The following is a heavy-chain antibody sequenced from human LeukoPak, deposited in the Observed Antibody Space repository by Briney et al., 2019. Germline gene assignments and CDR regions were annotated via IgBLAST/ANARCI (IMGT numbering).Heavy chain of an antibody. D-gene: IGHD6-13*01. CDR1: GFFFNTYG. CDR2: IWYDGSNR. CDR3: VRRGAGDTFDI. J-gene: IGHJ3*02. Sequence: PGGSLRLSCATSGFFFNTYGMHWVRQARGKGLEWVAVIWYDGSNREYVDSVKGRFTISRDNSKNTLYLQLNRLRAEDTAVYYCVRRGAGDTFDIWGQGTMVTVSS. V-gene: IGHV3-33*01.